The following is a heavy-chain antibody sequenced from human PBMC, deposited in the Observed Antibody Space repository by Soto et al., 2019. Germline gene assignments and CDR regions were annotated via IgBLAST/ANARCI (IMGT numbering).Heavy chain of an antibody. CDR1: GGSISSGGYY. CDR3: AREGDAARPNEGNWFDP. J-gene: IGHJ5*02. CDR2: IYYSGST. Sequence: QVQLQESGPGLVKPSQTLSLTCTVSGGSISSGGYYWSWIRQHPGKGLEWIGYIYYSGSTYYNPSLKSRVTISVDTSKNQFSLKLSSVTAADTAVYYCAREGDAARPNEGNWFDPWGQGTLVTVSS. D-gene: IGHD6-6*01. V-gene: IGHV4-31*03.